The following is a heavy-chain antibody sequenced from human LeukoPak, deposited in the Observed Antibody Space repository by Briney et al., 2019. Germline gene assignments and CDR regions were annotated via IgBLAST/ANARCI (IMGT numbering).Heavy chain of an antibody. J-gene: IGHJ4*02. Sequence: PGGSLRLSCAASGFTFSSYAMHWVRQAPGTGLEWVANIKQDGSDRNYVTSVRGRFTISRDNAESSLFLQMNSLRAEDTAVYYCVRNLAVAGTCFDSWGQGTLVTVSS. CDR1: GFTFSSYA. V-gene: IGHV3-7*03. CDR2: IKQDGSDR. CDR3: VRNLAVAGTCFDS. D-gene: IGHD6-19*01.